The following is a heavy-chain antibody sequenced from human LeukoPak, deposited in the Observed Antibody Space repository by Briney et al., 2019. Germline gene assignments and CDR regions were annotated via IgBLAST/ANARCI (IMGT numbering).Heavy chain of an antibody. CDR2: ISGSGGST. Sequence: GGSLRLSCAASGFTFSSYAMSWVRQAPGKGLEWVSAISGSGGSTYYADSVKGRFTISRDNAKNSLYLQMNSLRAEDTAVYYCARDAYDFWSGYYYYYYGMDVWGQGTTVTVSS. CDR1: GFTFSSYA. J-gene: IGHJ6*02. CDR3: ARDAYDFWSGYYYYYYGMDV. D-gene: IGHD3-3*01. V-gene: IGHV3-23*01.